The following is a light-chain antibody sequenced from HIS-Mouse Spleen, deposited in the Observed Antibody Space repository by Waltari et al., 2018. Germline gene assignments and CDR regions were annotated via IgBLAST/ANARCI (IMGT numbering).Light chain of an antibody. V-gene: IGKV1-9*01. J-gene: IGKJ1*01. CDR3: QQLNSYPPT. Sequence: DIQLTQSPSFLSASVGDRVTITCRASQVISSYLPWYQQKPWKAHNLLIYAASTLQSWVPSRFSGSGSGTEFPLTISSLQPEDFATYYCQQLNSYPPTFGQGTKVEIK. CDR2: AAS. CDR1: QVISSY.